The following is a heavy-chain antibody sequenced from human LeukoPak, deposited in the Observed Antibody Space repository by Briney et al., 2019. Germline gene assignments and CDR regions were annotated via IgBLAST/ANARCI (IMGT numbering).Heavy chain of an antibody. Sequence: GRSLRLSCAASGFTFSSYAMHWVRQAPGKGLEWVAVISYDGSNKYYADSVKGRFTISRDNSNNTLYLQMNSLRAEDTAVYYCARGPQAYYDSSGLDYWGQGTLVTVSS. D-gene: IGHD3-22*01. CDR2: ISYDGSNK. CDR1: GFTFSSYA. V-gene: IGHV3-30*01. CDR3: ARGPQAYYDSSGLDY. J-gene: IGHJ4*02.